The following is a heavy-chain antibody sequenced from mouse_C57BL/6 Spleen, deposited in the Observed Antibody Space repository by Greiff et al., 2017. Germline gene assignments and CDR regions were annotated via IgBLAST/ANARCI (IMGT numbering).Heavy chain of an antibody. CDR1: GYAFSSSW. D-gene: IGHD2-1*01. J-gene: IGHJ4*01. V-gene: IGHV1-82*01. CDR2: IYPGDGDT. CDR3: ARSGFYGNYAMDY. Sequence: VKLMESGPELVKPGASVKISCKASGYAFSSSWMNWVKQRPGKGLEWIGRIYPGDGDTNYNGKFKGKATLTADNSSSTAYMQLSSLTSEDSAVYFCARSGFYGNYAMDYWGQGTSVTVSS.